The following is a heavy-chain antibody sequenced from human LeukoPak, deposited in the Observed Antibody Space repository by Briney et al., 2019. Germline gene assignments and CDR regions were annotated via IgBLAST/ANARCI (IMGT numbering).Heavy chain of an antibody. D-gene: IGHD6-13*01. V-gene: IGHV1-69*05. CDR2: IIPIFGTA. CDR1: GGTFSSYA. J-gene: IGHJ4*02. Sequence: ASVKVSCKASGGTFSSYATSWVRQAPGQGLEWMGGIIPIFGTANYAQKFQGRVTITTDESTSTAYMELSSLRSEDTAVYYCALPGIAADGSLYFDYWGQGTLVTVSS. CDR3: ALPGIAADGSLYFDY.